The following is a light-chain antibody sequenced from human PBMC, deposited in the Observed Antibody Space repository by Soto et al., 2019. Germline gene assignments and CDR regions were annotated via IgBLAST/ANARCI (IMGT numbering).Light chain of an antibody. J-gene: IGKJ5*01. CDR3: QQLDSMPIT. Sequence: IQLTQSPSSLSASVGDRVAITCRASQGIRSYLAWYQQKPGEAPKLLISIASILQSGVPSRFSGSGSGTDFVLTISSLQPEDSATHYCQQLDSMPITFGQGTRLEIK. V-gene: IGKV1-9*01. CDR1: QGIRSY. CDR2: IAS.